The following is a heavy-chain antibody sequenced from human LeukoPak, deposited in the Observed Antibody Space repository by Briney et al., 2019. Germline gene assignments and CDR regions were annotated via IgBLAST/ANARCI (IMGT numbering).Heavy chain of an antibody. Sequence: GASVKVSCKASGYTFTSYYMHWVRQAPGQGLEWMGIINPSGGSTSYAQKFQGRVTRTRDTSTSTVYMELSSLRSEDTAGYYCARDGNGYDPFDPLGQRTLVTVSS. J-gene: IGHJ5*02. D-gene: IGHD5-12*01. V-gene: IGHV1-46*01. CDR3: ARDGNGYDPFDP. CDR2: INPSGGST. CDR1: GYTFTSYY.